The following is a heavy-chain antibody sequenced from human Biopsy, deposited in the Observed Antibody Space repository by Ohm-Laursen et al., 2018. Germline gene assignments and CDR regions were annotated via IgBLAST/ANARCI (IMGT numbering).Heavy chain of an antibody. CDR2: IWYDGTNE. D-gene: IGHD6-19*01. CDR3: ARGLSSGWYGYFDV. CDR1: GFTFGHYA. V-gene: IGHV3-33*04. Sequence: SLRLSCTASGFTFGHYAMHWVRQAPGKGLEWISLIWYDGTNEDYADSVKGRFTISRGNSKNTLYLQINTLTLEDTAFDYCARGLSSGWYGYFDVWGRGTLVTVSS. J-gene: IGHJ2*01.